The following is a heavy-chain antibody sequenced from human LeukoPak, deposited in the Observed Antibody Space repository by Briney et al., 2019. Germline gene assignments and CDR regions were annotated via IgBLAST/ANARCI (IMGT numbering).Heavy chain of an antibody. Sequence: GWSLRLSCVASGFTFSSYGMHWVRQAPGKGLEGVAVIWYDGTNKYYADSVKGRFTISRDNSKNTLYLQMNSLRAEDTAVYYCARDHYGGYAYSDYWGQGALVIVSS. V-gene: IGHV3-33*01. CDR1: GFTFSSYG. J-gene: IGHJ4*02. CDR2: IWYDGTNK. CDR3: ARDHYGGYAYSDY. D-gene: IGHD5-12*01.